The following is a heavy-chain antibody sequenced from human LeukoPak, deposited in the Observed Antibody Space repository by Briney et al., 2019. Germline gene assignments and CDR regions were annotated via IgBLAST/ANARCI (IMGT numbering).Heavy chain of an antibody. V-gene: IGHV3-15*01. J-gene: IGHJ4*02. CDR1: GFTFTNAW. CDR3: TTERGTASWYEYYFDN. D-gene: IGHD6-13*01. Sequence: PGESLRLSCAASGFTFTNAWMSWVRQAPGKGLECVGRIKSKTDGGATDYAAPVKGRFTISRDDSRDTLYLQMSSLKAEDTAVYYCTTERGTASWYEYYFDNWGQGILVTVAS. CDR2: IKSKTDGGAT.